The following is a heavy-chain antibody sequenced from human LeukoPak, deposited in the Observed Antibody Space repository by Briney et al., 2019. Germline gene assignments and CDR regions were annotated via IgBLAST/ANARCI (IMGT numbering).Heavy chain of an antibody. CDR2: IYYSGST. Sequence: KASETLSLXCTVSGGSISSYYWSWIRRPPGKGLEWIGYIYYSGSTNYNPSLKSRVTISVDTSKNQFSLKLSSVTAADTAVYYCARAGRYGSGSYYNGNWFDPWGQGTLVTVSS. J-gene: IGHJ5*02. CDR1: GGSISSYY. D-gene: IGHD3-10*01. CDR3: ARAGRYGSGSYYNGNWFDP. V-gene: IGHV4-59*01.